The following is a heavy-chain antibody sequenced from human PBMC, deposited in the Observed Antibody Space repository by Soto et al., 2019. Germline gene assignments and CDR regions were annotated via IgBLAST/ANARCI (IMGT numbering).Heavy chain of an antibody. J-gene: IGHJ5*02. CDR2: IHYSGST. CDR1: GGSISGYY. Sequence: SETLSLTCTVSGGSISGYYWSWIRQPPGKGLEWIGYIHYSGSTNSNPSLKSRVTISVDTSKNQFSLKLSSVTAADTAVYYCARDNSLNWFDPWGQGTLVTVSS. CDR3: ARDNSLNWFDP. V-gene: IGHV4-59*01.